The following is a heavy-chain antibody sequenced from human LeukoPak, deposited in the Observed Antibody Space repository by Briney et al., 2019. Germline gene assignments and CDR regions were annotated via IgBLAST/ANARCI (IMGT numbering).Heavy chain of an antibody. D-gene: IGHD6-19*01. J-gene: IGHJ3*02. Sequence: SETLSLTCTVSGGSISSGSYYWSWIRQPAGKGLEWIGLIYTSGSTNYNPSLKSRVTISVDTSKNQFSLKLSSVTAADTAVYYCARLSGWYNAFDIWGQGTMVTVSS. CDR3: ARLSGWYNAFDI. CDR1: GGSISSGSYY. V-gene: IGHV4-61*02. CDR2: IYTSGST.